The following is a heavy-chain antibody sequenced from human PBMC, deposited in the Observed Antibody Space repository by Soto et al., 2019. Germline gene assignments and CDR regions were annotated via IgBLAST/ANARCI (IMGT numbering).Heavy chain of an antibody. J-gene: IGHJ4*02. CDR1: GGSINTYY. CDR2: VDYSGNS. CDR3: ARNWFSVAGRFNFDY. D-gene: IGHD6-19*01. Sequence: SETLSLTCTVSGGSINTYYWSWIRQPPGKGLEWIGYVDYSGNSDSSPSLKSRVTISIDTSKKQVSLKLNSVTAADTAVYYCARNWFSVAGRFNFDYWGQGIPVTVSS. V-gene: IGHV4-59*01.